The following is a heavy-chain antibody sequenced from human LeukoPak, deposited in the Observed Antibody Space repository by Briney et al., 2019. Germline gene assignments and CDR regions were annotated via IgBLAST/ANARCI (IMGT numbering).Heavy chain of an antibody. CDR2: ISGTGDTT. CDR3: AKADATIGGAFDI. CDR1: GFIFKNCA. Sequence: GGSLRLSCSASGFIFKNCAMSWVRQAPGKGLEWVSIISGTGDTTRYGDSVRGRFTTSRDNPRNTLYLQMNSLRVDDTAVYYCAKADATIGGAFDIWGQGTMVIVSS. J-gene: IGHJ3*02. D-gene: IGHD1-1*01. V-gene: IGHV3-23*01.